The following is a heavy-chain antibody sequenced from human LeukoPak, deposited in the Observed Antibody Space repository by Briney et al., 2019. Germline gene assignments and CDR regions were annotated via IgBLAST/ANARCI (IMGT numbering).Heavy chain of an antibody. V-gene: IGHV3-23*01. CDR1: GFTFSSYA. CDR3: ARDVTPYYYMDV. D-gene: IGHD3-16*02. Sequence: GGSLRLSCAASGFTFSSYAMTWVRQAPGKGLEWVSVISGSGTNTDYADSVKGRFTISRDNAKNSLYLQMNSLRAEDTAVYYCARDVTPYYYMDVWGKGTTVTISS. J-gene: IGHJ6*03. CDR2: ISGSGTNT.